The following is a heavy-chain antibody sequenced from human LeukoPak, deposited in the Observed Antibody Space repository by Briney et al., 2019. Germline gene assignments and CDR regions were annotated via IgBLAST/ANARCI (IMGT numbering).Heavy chain of an antibody. V-gene: IGHV3-43*02. CDR1: GFAFDDYA. CDR3: AKVLRYFDSSSAGYYYYGMDV. Sequence: GGSLRLSCAVSGFAFDDYAMHWVRQAPGKGLEWISLISGDGYYTYYGDSVKGRFTISRDNSKNSLYLQLNSLRTEDTALYYCAKVLRYFDSSSAGYYYYGMDVWGQGTTVTVSS. D-gene: IGHD3-9*01. J-gene: IGHJ6*02. CDR2: ISGDGYYT.